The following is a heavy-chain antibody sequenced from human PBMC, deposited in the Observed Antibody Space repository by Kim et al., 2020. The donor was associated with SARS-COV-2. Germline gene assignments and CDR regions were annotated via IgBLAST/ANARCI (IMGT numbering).Heavy chain of an antibody. V-gene: IGHV3-15*01. CDR2: IRSKADGGTA. J-gene: IGHJ4*02. D-gene: IGHD2-21*01. Sequence: GGSLRLSCAASGFTFTKVWLNWVRQAPGKGLEWVSRIRSKADGGTADYAAPVKVRFTISRDDSKNTLYLQMNGLKAEDTAFYHCTTDYERIGGLCDGETCYPASLGGQGTLVTVSS. CDR1: GFTFTKVW. CDR3: TTDYERIGGLCDGETCYPASL.